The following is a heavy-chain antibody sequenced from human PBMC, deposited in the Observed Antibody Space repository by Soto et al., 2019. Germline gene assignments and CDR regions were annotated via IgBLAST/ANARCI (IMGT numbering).Heavy chain of an antibody. CDR2: INSDGSST. CDR1: GFTFSSYW. D-gene: IGHD6-19*01. CDR3: AREDGTAVAFNFDY. J-gene: IGHJ4*02. V-gene: IGHV3-74*01. Sequence: GGSLRLSCAASGFTFSSYWMHWVRQAPGKGLVWVSRINSDGSSTSYADSVKGRFTISRDNAKNTLYLQMNSLRAEDTAVYYCAREDGTAVAFNFDYWGQGTLVTVSS.